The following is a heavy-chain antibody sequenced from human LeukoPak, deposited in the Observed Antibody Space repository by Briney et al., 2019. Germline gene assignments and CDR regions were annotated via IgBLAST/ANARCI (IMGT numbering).Heavy chain of an antibody. CDR1: GITFGDYS. J-gene: IGHJ4*02. V-gene: IGHV3-49*03. CDR3: AKGGKTIMCPTSCYDY. CDR2: IRSKAYGGTA. D-gene: IGHD2-2*01. Sequence: GGSLRLSCTASGITFGDYSMSWFRQAPGKGLEWVGFIRSKAYGGTAEYAASVKGRFTISRDDSKSIAYLQMNSLKTEDTAVYYCAKGGKTIMCPTSCYDYWGQGTLVTVS.